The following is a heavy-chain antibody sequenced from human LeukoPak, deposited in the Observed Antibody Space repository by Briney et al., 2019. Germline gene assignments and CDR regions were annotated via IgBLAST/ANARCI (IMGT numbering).Heavy chain of an antibody. CDR3: ATNWGTGPYYYAMDV. CDR1: GFTFSSYG. J-gene: IGHJ6*02. D-gene: IGHD3-16*01. CDR2: IWYDGSNK. V-gene: IGHV3-33*01. Sequence: GGSLRLSCAASGFTFSSYGMHWVRQAPGKGLEWVAIIWYDGSNKYYADSVKGRFTISRDNSKNTLYLRLNSLRAEDTAVYYCATNWGTGPYYYAMDVWGQGTTVTVSS.